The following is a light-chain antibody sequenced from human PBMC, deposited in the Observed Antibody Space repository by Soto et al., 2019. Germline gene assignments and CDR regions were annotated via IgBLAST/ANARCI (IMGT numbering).Light chain of an antibody. V-gene: IGKV1-5*01. CDR3: QHYNSYSEA. Sequence: DIQMTQSPSTVSASVGDRVTITSRASQSISSWLAWYQQRPGKPPKLLIYDASSLESGVPSRFSGSGSGTEFTLTISSLQPDDFATYYCQHYNSYSEAFGQGTKVDIK. CDR1: QSISSW. J-gene: IGKJ1*01. CDR2: DAS.